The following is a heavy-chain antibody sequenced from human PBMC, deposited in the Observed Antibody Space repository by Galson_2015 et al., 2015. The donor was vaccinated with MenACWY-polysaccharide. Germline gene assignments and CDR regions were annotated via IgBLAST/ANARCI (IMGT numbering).Heavy chain of an antibody. V-gene: IGHV1-46*01. CDR3: AREPPSKCYFDY. D-gene: IGHD2-2*01. CDR2: INPSADTI. CDR1: GYSFTDYY. Sequence: SVKVSCKASGYSFTDYYIHWLRQAPGQGLEWMGRINPSADTIHYAQKFQGRVTTTRDTSTTTVYMELISLRSEDTAVYYCAREPPSKCYFDYWGQATPVTVFS. J-gene: IGHJ4*02.